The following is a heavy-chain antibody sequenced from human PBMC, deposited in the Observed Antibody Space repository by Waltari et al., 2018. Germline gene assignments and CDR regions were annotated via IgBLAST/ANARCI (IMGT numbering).Heavy chain of an antibody. J-gene: IGHJ5*02. CDR1: VDPLTFPHW. Sequence: QLQLQESGPGLVKPSGPLPPNCAVPVDPLTFPHWWSWGRQSPQKGLEWIGQVHGSGKTNYNPSFASRVTIALDTSNNHFSLKVTSATAADTAVYFCARDRGRGLYLDTWGPGTLVTVSP. CDR2: VHGSGKT. D-gene: IGHD2-15*01. V-gene: IGHV4-4*02. CDR3: ARDRGRGLYLDT.